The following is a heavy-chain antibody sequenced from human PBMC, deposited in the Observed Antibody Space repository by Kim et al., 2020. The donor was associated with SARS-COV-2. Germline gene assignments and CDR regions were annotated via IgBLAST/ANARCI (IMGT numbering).Heavy chain of an antibody. CDR1: GFTFSSYP. J-gene: IGHJ4*02. Sequence: GGSLRLSCAASGFTFSSYPMSWVRQAPGKGLEWVSAISGSGKDTHYADSVKGRFTISRDNSRNMVYLQMNSLRDEDTAIYYCAGRVIPVAGTLDCWGQGTLVTASS. CDR2: ISGSGKDT. CDR3: AGRVIPVAGTLDC. V-gene: IGHV3-23*01. D-gene: IGHD6-19*01.